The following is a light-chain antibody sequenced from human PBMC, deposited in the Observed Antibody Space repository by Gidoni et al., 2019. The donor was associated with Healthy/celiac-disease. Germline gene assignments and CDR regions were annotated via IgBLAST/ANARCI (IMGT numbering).Light chain of an antibody. CDR3: QQSYSTHLIT. CDR1: QSISSY. CDR2: AAS. Sequence: DIQMTQSPSSLSASVGDKVTITCRASQSISSYLNWYQQKPGKAPKLLIYAASSLQSGVPSRFIGRGSGTDFTLTISSLQPEDFATYYCQQSYSTHLITFGGGTKVEIK. J-gene: IGKJ4*01. V-gene: IGKV1-39*01.